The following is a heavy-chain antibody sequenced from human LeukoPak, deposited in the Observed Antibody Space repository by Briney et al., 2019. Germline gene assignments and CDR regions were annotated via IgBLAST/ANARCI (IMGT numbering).Heavy chain of an antibody. J-gene: IGHJ4*02. CDR3: ARMRYDSSGYYRDYYFDY. D-gene: IGHD3-22*01. CDR1: GFSLSTSGMC. V-gene: IGHV2-70*11. Sequence: SGPALVRPTQTLTLTCTFSGFSLSTSGMCVSWIRQPPGKALEWLARIDWDDDKYYSTSLKTRLTISKDTSKNQVVLTMTNMDPVDTATYYCARMRYDSSGYYRDYYFDYWGQGTLVTVSS. CDR2: IDWDDDK.